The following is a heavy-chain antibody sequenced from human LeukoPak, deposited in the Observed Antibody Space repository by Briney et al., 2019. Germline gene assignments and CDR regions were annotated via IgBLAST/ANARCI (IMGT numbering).Heavy chain of an antibody. J-gene: IGHJ4*02. V-gene: IGHV3-43D*03. CDR1: GFTFDDYD. Sequence: GGSLRLSCAASGFTFDDYDMHWVRQAPGKGLEWVSLISWDGGSTYYADSVKGRFTISRDNSKNSLYLQMNSLRAEDTAVYYCARVLDRVPAATSALDYWGQGTLVTVSS. CDR2: ISWDGGST. D-gene: IGHD2-2*01. CDR3: ARVLDRVPAATSALDY.